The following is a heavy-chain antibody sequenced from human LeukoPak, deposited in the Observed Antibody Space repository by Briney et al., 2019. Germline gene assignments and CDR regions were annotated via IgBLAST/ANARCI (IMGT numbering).Heavy chain of an antibody. J-gene: IGHJ4*02. Sequence: GGSLRLSCAAYAFTFSSYWMSWVRQAPGKGLEWVANIKQDGSEKYYVDSVKGRFTISRDNAKNSLYLRMNSLRAEDTAVYYCAKGDVLSQYFDYWGQGTLVTVSS. CDR1: AFTFSSYW. D-gene: IGHD2-2*01. CDR3: AKGDVLSQYFDY. CDR2: IKQDGSEK. V-gene: IGHV3-7*03.